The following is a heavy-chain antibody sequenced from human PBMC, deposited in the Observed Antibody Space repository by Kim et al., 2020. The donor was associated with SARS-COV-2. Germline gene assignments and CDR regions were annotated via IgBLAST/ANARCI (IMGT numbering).Heavy chain of an antibody. Sequence: SETLSLTCSVSGASMYSNNYYWGWIRQPPGKGLEWLGSIYYTGSANYNPSLKSRLTISVDTSKNHISLNLSSVTAADTAVYYCARHIDLRWIDSWGQGTRVTVSS. CDR2: IYYTGSA. J-gene: IGHJ4*02. D-gene: IGHD4-17*01. CDR3: ARHIDLRWIDS. CDR1: GASMYSNNYY. V-gene: IGHV4-39*01.